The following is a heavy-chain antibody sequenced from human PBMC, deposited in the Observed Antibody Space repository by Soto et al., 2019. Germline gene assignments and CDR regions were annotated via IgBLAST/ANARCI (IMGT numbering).Heavy chain of an antibody. J-gene: IGHJ4*02. CDR1: GFTFSSYS. V-gene: IGHV3-30-3*01. D-gene: IGHD2-15*01. CDR3: AREGEYCSGGSCTYFNF. CDR2: ISYDGSSK. Sequence: QVQLVESGGGVVQPGRSLRLSCVGSGFTFSSYSMYWVRQAPGKGLHWVAFISYDGSSKHYADSVKGRFTMSRDNSENTLYLHMNSLKTEDTALYYSAREGEYCSGGSCTYFNFWGQGTLVTVSS.